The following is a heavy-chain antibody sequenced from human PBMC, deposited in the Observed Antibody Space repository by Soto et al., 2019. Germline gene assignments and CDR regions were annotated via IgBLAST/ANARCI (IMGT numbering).Heavy chain of an antibody. J-gene: IGHJ4*02. Sequence: EVQLVESGGGLVKPGGSLRLSCAASGFTFTYVWMNWVRQAPGKGLEWVGRIKSKTDGGTTDYAAPVKGRFTISRDDSKNTLYLQMNSLKTEHTAVYYCTRVLEGSGSTASYWGQGTLVTVSS. CDR2: IKSKTDGGTT. D-gene: IGHD3-10*01. CDR3: TRVLEGSGSTASY. CDR1: GFTFTYVW. V-gene: IGHV3-15*07.